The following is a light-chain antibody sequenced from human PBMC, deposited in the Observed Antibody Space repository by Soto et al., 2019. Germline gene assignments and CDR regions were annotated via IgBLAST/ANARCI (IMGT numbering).Light chain of an antibody. CDR3: LQHSTYPVT. V-gene: IGKV3-20*01. Sequence: EIVMTQSPGTLSLSTGERATLSCRASQSVGSSYLAWYQQKPGQAPRVLIYGTSSRATGIPDRFSGSGSETEFTLTISSLQPEDFATYYCLQHSTYPVTFGQGTKVDI. J-gene: IGKJ1*01. CDR1: QSVGSSY. CDR2: GTS.